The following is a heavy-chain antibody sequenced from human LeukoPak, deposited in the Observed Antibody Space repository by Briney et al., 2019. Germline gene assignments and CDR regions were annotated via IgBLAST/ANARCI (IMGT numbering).Heavy chain of an antibody. Sequence: SETLSLTCTVSGGSIRSSSYYWGWIRQPPGKGLEWIGSIHYSGATYYSPSLRSRVTISVDTSKNQFSLKLSSVTAADTAVYYCARRSWMDVWGQGTTVTVSS. CDR1: GGSIRSSSYY. CDR3: ARRSWMDV. CDR2: IHYSGAT. J-gene: IGHJ6*02. V-gene: IGHV4-39*01.